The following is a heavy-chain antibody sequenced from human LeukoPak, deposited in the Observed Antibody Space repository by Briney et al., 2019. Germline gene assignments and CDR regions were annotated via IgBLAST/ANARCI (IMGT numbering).Heavy chain of an antibody. D-gene: IGHD4-17*01. CDR3: AKDRQYGDYGGGDFFDS. Sequence: GGSLRLSRAASGVTFDDYAMHWVRQALGKGLQWRSSINWVGDTSSYADSVKGRFTVSRDNTKGSLYLQMHSLRSEDTALYYCAKDRQYGDYGGGDFFDSWGQGTLVTVSS. CDR1: GVTFDDYA. V-gene: IGHV3-43D*03. CDR2: INWVGDTS. J-gene: IGHJ4*02.